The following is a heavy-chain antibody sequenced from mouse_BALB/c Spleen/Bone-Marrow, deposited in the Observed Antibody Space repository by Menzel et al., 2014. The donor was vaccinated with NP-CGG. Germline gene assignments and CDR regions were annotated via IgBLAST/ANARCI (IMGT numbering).Heavy chain of an antibody. V-gene: IGHV1-69*02. J-gene: IGHJ4*01. CDR2: IYPSDSYS. CDR3: TRRDRYDYYGVDY. Sequence: QVHVKHSGAELVRPGASVKGSCKASGYTFTNYWINWVRQRPGQGLEWTGNIYPSDSYSNYNQKFKDKATLTVDKSSSTAYLQLSSPTSEDSAVYYCTRRDRYDYYGVDYWGQGTSVTVSS. CDR1: GYTFTNYW. D-gene: IGHD2-14*01.